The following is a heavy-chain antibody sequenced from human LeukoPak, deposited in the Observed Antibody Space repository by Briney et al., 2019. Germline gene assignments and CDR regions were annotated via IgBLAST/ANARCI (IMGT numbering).Heavy chain of an antibody. D-gene: IGHD2-8*02. CDR1: GFMFNAYW. J-gene: IGHJ2*01. CDR3: ARADTEWYLDL. Sequence: PGGSLRLSCTGSGFMFNAYWMSWVRKAPGVGLEWVGKIRQDGGEIFYVYSVRGRFTISRDNAKNSLYLQLDSLRAEDTAVYYCARADTEWYLDLWGHGTLVTVSS. CDR2: IRQDGGEI. V-gene: IGHV3-7*01.